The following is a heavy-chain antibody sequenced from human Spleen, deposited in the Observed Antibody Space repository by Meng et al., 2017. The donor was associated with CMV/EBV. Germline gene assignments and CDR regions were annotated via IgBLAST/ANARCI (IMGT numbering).Heavy chain of an antibody. CDR1: GFIFSWVW. CDR3: TSRTVTTNDY. CDR2: IKTKNDDETT. D-gene: IGHD4-11*01. V-gene: IGHV3-15*01. Sequence: SCGASGFIFSWVWLNWVRQAPGKGLEWLGRIKTKNDDETTDYAETVKGRFTISRDDSRNMVFLQMNGLRTEDTAVYYCTSRTVTTNDYWGQGTLVTVSS. J-gene: IGHJ4*02.